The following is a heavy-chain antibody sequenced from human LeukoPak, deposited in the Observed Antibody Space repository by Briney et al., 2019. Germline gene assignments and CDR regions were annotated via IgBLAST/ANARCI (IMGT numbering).Heavy chain of an antibody. V-gene: IGHV3-23*01. CDR2: ISGSGGST. J-gene: IGHJ3*02. CDR3: ANYLTPLFTVVTLLDAFDI. CDR1: GFTFSSYA. Sequence: PGGSLRLPCAASGFTFSSYAMSWVRQAPGKGLEWVSAISGSGGSTYYADSVKGRFTISRDNSKNTLYLQMNSLRAEDTAVYYCANYLTPLFTVVTLLDAFDIWGQGTMVTVSS. D-gene: IGHD4-23*01.